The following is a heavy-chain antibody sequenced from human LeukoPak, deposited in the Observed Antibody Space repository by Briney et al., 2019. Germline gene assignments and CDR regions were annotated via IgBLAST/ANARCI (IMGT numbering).Heavy chain of an antibody. CDR1: GFTFSSYG. CDR3: AKLGGAYCGGDCYV. V-gene: IGHV3-30*02. Sequence: GGTLRLSCAASGFTFSSYGMHWVRQAPGKGLEWVAFIRYDGSNKYYADSVKGRFTISRDNSKNTLYLQMNSLRAEDTAVYYCAKLGGAYCGGDCYVWGQGTLVTVSS. J-gene: IGHJ4*02. D-gene: IGHD2-21*01. CDR2: IRYDGSNK.